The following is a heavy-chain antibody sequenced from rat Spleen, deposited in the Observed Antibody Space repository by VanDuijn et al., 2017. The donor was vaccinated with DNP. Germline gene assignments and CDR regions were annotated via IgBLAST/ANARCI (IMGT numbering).Heavy chain of an antibody. CDR3: ARGSTSIYWYFDF. Sequence: EVQLQESGPGLVKPSQSLSLTCSVPGYSITSNYWGWIRKFPGNKMEWIGHISYSGSTGYNPSLKSRISITRDTSKNQYFLQLYSVTTEDTATYYCARGSTSIYWYFDFWGPGTMVTVSS. D-gene: IGHD3-1*01. CDR2: ISYSGST. V-gene: IGHV3-1*01. CDR1: GYSITSNY. J-gene: IGHJ1*01.